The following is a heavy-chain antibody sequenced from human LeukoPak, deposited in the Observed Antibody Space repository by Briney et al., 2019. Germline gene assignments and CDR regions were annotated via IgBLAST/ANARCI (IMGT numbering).Heavy chain of an antibody. CDR2: IYYSGST. V-gene: IGHV4-39*01. CDR1: GFTFSSYW. Sequence: GSLRLSCAASGFTFSSYWMSWVRQAPGKGLEWIGSIYYSGSTYYNPSLKSRVTISVDTSKIQFSLKLSSVTAADTAVYYCARLITAVAGNYFDYWGQGTLVTVSS. J-gene: IGHJ4*02. D-gene: IGHD6-19*01. CDR3: ARLITAVAGNYFDY.